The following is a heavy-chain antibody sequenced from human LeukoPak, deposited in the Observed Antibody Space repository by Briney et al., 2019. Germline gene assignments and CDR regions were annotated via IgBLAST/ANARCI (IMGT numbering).Heavy chain of an antibody. D-gene: IGHD6-19*01. CDR3: AREALPSSGWTINYYYYYGMDV. CDR1: GYTFTSYG. V-gene: IGHV1-18*01. Sequence: ASVKVSCKASGYTFTSYGTSWVRQAPGQGLEWMGWISAYNGNTNYAQKLQGRVTMTTDTSTSTAYMELRSLRSDDTAVYYCAREALPSSGWTINYYYYYGMDVWGQGTTVTVSS. CDR2: ISAYNGNT. J-gene: IGHJ6*02.